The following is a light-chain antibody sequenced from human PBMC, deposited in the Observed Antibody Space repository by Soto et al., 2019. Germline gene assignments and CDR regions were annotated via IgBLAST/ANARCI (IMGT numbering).Light chain of an antibody. J-gene: IGKJ1*01. V-gene: IGKV1-39*01. CDR2: AAS. Sequence: DIQITQSTSSLSASVGDRFTITCRASQSISSYLNWYQQKPGKAPKLLIYAASSLQSGVPSRFSGSGSGTDFTLTISSLQPEDFATYYCQQSYSTPRTFCQVTKVDIK. CDR1: QSISSY. CDR3: QQSYSTPRT.